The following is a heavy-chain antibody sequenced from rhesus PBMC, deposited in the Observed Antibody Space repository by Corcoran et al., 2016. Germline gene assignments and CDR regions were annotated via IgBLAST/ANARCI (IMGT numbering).Heavy chain of an antibody. V-gene: IGHV3S16*01. D-gene: IGHD5-24*01. CDR1: GFTFSDYY. Sequence: EVQLVESGGGLVPPGGSLRLSCAASGFTFSDYYMSWVRQAPGKWLEWVSSISSASSYIYYADSVKGRFTISRDNAKNSLSLQMNSLKTEDTAVYYCTRSLSGYSYGYFDYWGQGVLVTGSS. J-gene: IGHJ4*01. CDR3: TRSLSGYSYGYFDY. CDR2: ISSASSYI.